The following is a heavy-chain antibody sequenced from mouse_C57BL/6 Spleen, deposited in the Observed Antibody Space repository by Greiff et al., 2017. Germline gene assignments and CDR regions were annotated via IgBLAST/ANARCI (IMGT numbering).Heavy chain of an antibody. V-gene: IGHV5-17*01. CDR3: ARPSYYDYDEGFAY. Sequence: EVKLQESGGGLVKPGGSLKLSCAASGFTFSDYGMHWVRQAPEKGLEWVAYISSGSSTIYYADTVKGRFTISRDNAKNTLFLQMTSLRSEDTAMYYCARPSYYDYDEGFAYWGQGTLVTVSA. CDR1: GFTFSDYG. J-gene: IGHJ3*01. D-gene: IGHD2-4*01. CDR2: ISSGSSTI.